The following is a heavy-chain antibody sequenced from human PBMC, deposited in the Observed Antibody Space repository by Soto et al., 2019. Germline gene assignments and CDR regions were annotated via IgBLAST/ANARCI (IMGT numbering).Heavy chain of an antibody. Sequence: EVQLVESGGGLVQPGGSLRLSCAASGFTFSSYDMHWVRQATGKGLEWVSTIGTVGDTYYPDSVKGRFTISRENAKNSLYLQINSLRAGDTGVYYCARALPGSGSLRRGVWAPVDVWGQGTTVTVSS. D-gene: IGHD3-10*01. CDR3: ARALPGSGSLRRGVWAPVDV. V-gene: IGHV3-13*04. CDR2: IGTVGDT. CDR1: GFTFSSYD. J-gene: IGHJ6*02.